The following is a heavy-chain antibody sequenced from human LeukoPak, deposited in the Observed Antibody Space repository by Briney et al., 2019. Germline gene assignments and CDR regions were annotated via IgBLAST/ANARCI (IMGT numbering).Heavy chain of an antibody. CDR1: GGSISSYY. CDR2: IYYSGST. CDR3: ARDRGYSYGVYYYGMDV. D-gene: IGHD5-18*01. J-gene: IGHJ6*02. V-gene: IGHV4-59*01. Sequence: SETLSLTCTVSGGSISSYYWSWIRQPPGKGLEWIGYIYYSGSTNYNPSLKSRDTISVDTSKNQFSLKLSSVTAADTAVYYCARDRGYSYGVYYYGMDVWGQGTTVTVSS.